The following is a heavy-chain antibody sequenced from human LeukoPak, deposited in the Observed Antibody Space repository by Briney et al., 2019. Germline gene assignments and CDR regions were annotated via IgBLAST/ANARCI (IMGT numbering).Heavy chain of an antibody. CDR3: ANINSGGGYYYGSSGYSSCFDF. CDR1: GFTFSSYG. J-gene: IGHJ4*02. D-gene: IGHD3-22*01. V-gene: IGHV3-30*18. CDR2: ISNDGTNK. Sequence: GGSLRLSCAASGFTFSSYGMHWVRQAPGKGLEWVAMISNDGTNKYYADSVKGRFTISRDNAKNSLYLQMNSLRDEDTAVYYCANINSGGGYYYGSSGYSSCFDFWGQGTLATVSS.